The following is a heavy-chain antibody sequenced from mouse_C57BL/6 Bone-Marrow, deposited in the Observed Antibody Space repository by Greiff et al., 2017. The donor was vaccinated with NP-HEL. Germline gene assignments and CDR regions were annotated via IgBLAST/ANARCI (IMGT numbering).Heavy chain of an antibody. D-gene: IGHD1-1*01. CDR2: FDPSDSYT. V-gene: IGHV1-69*01. CDR1: GYTFTSYL. J-gene: IGHJ2*01. Sequence: VQLQQPGAELVMPGASVKLSCKASGYTFTSYLMHWVKQRPGQGLEWIGEFDPSDSYTNYNQKFKGKSTLTVDKSSSTVGMQLSSLTSEDSAVYYCAREGRSSQYYFDYWGQGTTRTGSS. CDR3: AREGRSSQYYFDY.